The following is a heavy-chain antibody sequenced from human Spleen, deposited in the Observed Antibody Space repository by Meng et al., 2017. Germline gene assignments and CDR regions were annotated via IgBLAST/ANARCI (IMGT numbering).Heavy chain of an antibody. V-gene: IGHV3-15*05. J-gene: IGHJ4*02. CDR3: TGHIDY. CDR1: GFNFNNAW. CDR2: IKSKPDGETT. Sequence: EGQLVESGGGLEKPGGSLRLSCTGSGFNFNNAWMTWVRQVPGKGLEWVGRIKSKPDGETTDYGAPVKGRFTISRDDSKNTVYLQMNSLKTEDTGVYFCTGHIDYWGQGTLVTVSS.